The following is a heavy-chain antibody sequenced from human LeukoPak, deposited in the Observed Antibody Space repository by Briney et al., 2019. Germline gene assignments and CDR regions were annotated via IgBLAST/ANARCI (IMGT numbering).Heavy chain of an antibody. CDR3: ARGRLDGSYYFDY. CDR2: LHHSGRT. D-gene: IGHD2-15*01. Sequence: SETLSLTCTVSGYSISSGYYCVWIREAPGKGLEWTGSLHHSGRTYYNPSLKSRVTISLDTPEIQFSLKLTSMSAADTAVYYCARGRLDGSYYFDYWGQGALVAVSS. J-gene: IGHJ4*02. V-gene: IGHV4-38-2*02. CDR1: GYSISSGYY.